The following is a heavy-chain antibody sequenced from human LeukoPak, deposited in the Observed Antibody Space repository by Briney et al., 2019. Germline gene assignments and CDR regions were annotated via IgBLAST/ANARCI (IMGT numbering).Heavy chain of an antibody. CDR1: GYTFTSYG. Sequence: ASVKVSCKASGYTFTSYGISWVRQAPGQGLEWMGWISVYKGNTNYAQKLQGRVTMSPETSTSTAYMELRSLRSDDTAVYYCARGSVRFLEWTPFDYWGQGTLVTVSS. CDR2: ISVYKGNT. J-gene: IGHJ4*02. CDR3: ARGSVRFLEWTPFDY. D-gene: IGHD3-3*01. V-gene: IGHV1-18*01.